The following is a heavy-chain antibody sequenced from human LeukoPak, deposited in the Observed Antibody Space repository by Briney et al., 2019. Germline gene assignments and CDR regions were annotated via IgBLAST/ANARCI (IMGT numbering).Heavy chain of an antibody. CDR2: IKSKTDGGTT. V-gene: IGHV3-15*05. CDR1: GFTFSNAW. J-gene: IGHJ6*03. Sequence: GGSLRLSCAASGFTFSNAWMSWVRQAPGKGLEWVARIKSKTDGGTTDYAASVKGRFTISRDDSKNTLYLQMNRLKTEDTAVYYCTTDPLYDFWSRYYSYYYYYYMDVWGKGTTVTVSS. CDR3: TTDPLYDFWSRYYSYYYYYYMDV. D-gene: IGHD3-3*01.